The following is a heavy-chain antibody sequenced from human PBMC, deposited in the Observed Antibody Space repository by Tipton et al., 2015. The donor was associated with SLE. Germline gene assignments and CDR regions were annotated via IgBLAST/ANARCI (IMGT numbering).Heavy chain of an antibody. Sequence: TLSLTCAVYGEPFSGSYWTWARQPPGKGMEWIGEINHSGTVNYNPSLKSRVTISVDTSKKQFSLKLSSVTAADTAVYYCARVFDYGDAFDIWGQGTMVTVSS. CDR2: INHSGTV. D-gene: IGHD4-17*01. CDR3: ARVFDYGDAFDI. V-gene: IGHV4-34*01. CDR1: GEPFSGSY. J-gene: IGHJ3*02.